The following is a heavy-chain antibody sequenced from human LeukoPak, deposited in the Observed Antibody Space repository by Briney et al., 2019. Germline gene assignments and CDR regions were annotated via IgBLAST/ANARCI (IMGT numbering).Heavy chain of an antibody. Sequence: SQTLSLTCTVSGGSISSGGYYWSWVRQHPGKGLEWIGYIYYSGSTSYSPSLKSRVTISVDTSKNQFSLKLSSVTAADTAVYYCARTGYYYPFDYWGQGTLVTVSS. D-gene: IGHD3-22*01. J-gene: IGHJ4*02. CDR3: ARTGYYYPFDY. CDR2: IYYSGST. V-gene: IGHV4-31*03. CDR1: GGSISSGGYY.